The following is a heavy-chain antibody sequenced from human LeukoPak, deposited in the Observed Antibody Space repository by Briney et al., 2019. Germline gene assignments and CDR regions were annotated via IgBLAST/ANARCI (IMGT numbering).Heavy chain of an antibody. CDR1: GYTFTIYA. D-gene: IGHD3-22*01. CDR3: ARDPTTYYYDSSGYYYDGNWFDP. J-gene: IGHJ5*02. CDR2: INAGNGNT. Sequence: GASVKVSCKASGYTFTIYAMHWVRQAPGQRLEWMGWINAGNGNTKYSQKFQGRVTITRDTSASTAHMELSSLRSEDTAVYYCARDPTTYYYDSSGYYYDGNWFDPWGQGTLVTVSS. V-gene: IGHV1-3*01.